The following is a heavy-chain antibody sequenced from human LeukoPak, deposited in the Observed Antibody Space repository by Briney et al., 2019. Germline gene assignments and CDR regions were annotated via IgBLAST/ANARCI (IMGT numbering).Heavy chain of an antibody. CDR2: IYPGDSDT. J-gene: IGHJ3*02. CDR3: ARESSEMATNTGAFDI. Sequence: GESLKISFKGSGYSFTSYWIGWVRPMPGKGLEWMGIIYPGDSDTRYSPSFQGQVTISADKSISTAYLQWSSLKASDTAMYYCARESSEMATNTGAFDIWGQGTMVTVSS. CDR1: GYSFTSYW. V-gene: IGHV5-51*01. D-gene: IGHD5-24*01.